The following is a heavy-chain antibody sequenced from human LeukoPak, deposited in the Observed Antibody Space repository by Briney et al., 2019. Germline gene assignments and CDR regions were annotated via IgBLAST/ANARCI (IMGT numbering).Heavy chain of an antibody. CDR1: GYTFTGYY. Sequence: ASVKVSCKASGYTFTGYYMHWVRQAPGQGLEWMGRINPNSGGTNYAQKFQGRVTMTRDTSISTGYMQLSRLRSDDTAVYYCARGTGVVITYYYFDYWGQGTLVTVSS. V-gene: IGHV1-2*06. CDR2: INPNSGGT. D-gene: IGHD3-3*01. CDR3: ARGTGVVITYYYFDY. J-gene: IGHJ4*02.